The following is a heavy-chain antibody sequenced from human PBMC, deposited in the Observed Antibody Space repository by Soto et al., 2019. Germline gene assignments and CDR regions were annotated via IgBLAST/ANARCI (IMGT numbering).Heavy chain of an antibody. J-gene: IGHJ5*02. CDR1: GFTFTTYW. D-gene: IGHD3-10*01. Sequence: EEQLVESGGGLAQPGGSLRLSCVASGFTFTTYWMSWVRQAPGKGLEWVANIRQDGGAQYYVDSVKGRFTISRDNAKNXXYLQMDSLRVEDTAVYYCVRGGHGSGSYLGSSWGQGILVTVSS. V-gene: IGHV3-7*03. CDR3: VRGGHGSGSYLGSS. CDR2: IRQDGGAQ.